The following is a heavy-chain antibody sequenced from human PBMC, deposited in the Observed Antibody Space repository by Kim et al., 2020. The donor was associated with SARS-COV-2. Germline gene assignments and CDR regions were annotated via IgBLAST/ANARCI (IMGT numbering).Heavy chain of an antibody. CDR2: ET. V-gene: IGHV1-24*01. CDR3: ATGAFPIFDY. Sequence: ETIYAQKITGRDTMTEDTSTDTASMELSSLRSEDTAVYYCATGAFPIFDYWGQGTLVTVSS. J-gene: IGHJ4*02.